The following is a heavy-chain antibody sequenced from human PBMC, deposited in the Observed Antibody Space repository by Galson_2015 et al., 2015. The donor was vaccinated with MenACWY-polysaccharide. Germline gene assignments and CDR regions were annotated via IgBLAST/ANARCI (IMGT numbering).Heavy chain of an antibody. Sequence: ETLSLTCAVSGGSISSYYWSWLRPPPGRGLEWIGYIYYSGSTNYDPSLKSRVTISVDTSKNQFSLKLSSVTAADTAVYYCARDRDSGSYSGPEEQVAFEIWGQGTMVTVSS. D-gene: IGHD1-26*01. CDR3: ARDRDSGSYSGPEEQVAFEI. V-gene: IGHV4-59*01. J-gene: IGHJ3*02. CDR1: GGSISSYY. CDR2: IYYSGST.